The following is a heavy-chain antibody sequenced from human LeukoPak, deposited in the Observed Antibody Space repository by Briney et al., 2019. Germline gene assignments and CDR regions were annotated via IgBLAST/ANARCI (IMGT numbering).Heavy chain of an antibody. V-gene: IGHV3-74*03. D-gene: IGHD4-17*01. CDR1: GFTFSSYW. Sequence: PGGSLRPSCAASGFTFSSYWMHWVRQVPGKGLVWVSGISRDGSTTKYADSVKGRFTISRDNAKNTLYLQMNGLRAEDTSVYYCGASENFDYWGQGTLVTVSS. CDR3: GASENFDY. CDR2: ISRDGSTT. J-gene: IGHJ4*02.